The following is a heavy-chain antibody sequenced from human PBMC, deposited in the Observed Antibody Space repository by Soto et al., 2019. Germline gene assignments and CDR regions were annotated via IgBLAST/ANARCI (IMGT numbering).Heavy chain of an antibody. CDR1: GVTISSYY. CDR2: IYYSGST. CDR3: ARHHTWGGGLRAWFDP. J-gene: IGHJ5*02. Sequence: PSETLSLTCTFSGVTISSYYWSWIRQPTGKGLEWIGYIYYSGSTNYNPSLKSRVTISVDTSKNQFSLKLSSVTAADTAVYYCARHHTWGGGLRAWFDPWGQGTLVTVSS. V-gene: IGHV4-59*08. D-gene: IGHD4-17*01.